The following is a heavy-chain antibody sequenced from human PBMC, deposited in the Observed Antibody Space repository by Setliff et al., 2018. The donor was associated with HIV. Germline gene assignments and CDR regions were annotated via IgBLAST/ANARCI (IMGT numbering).Heavy chain of an antibody. CDR2: ISYDGSRV. J-gene: IGHJ4*02. CDR1: GFGFSNFA. Sequence: GGSLRLSCVASGFGFSNFAMHWVRQAPGKGLEWVPVISYDGSRVSYADSVKGRFTISRDDSKNTVFLQLDTLRREDTAVYYCASARIPTGGTSTSLDFWGQGALVTGSS. V-gene: IGHV3-30*01. D-gene: IGHD1-1*01. CDR3: ASARIPTGGTSTSLDF.